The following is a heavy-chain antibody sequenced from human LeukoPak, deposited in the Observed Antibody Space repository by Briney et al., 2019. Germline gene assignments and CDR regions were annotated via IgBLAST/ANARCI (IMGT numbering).Heavy chain of an antibody. CDR1: GGSIISYY. V-gene: IGHV4-4*07. CDR3: ARQARDWFLQY. J-gene: IGHJ1*01. Sequence: SETLSLTCTVSGGSIISYYWSWIRQPAGKGLEWIGRIYTSGITNYNPSLKSRVTISVDTSKNQFSLKLSSVTAADTAVYYCARQARDWFLQYWGQGTLVTVSS. CDR2: IYTSGIT. D-gene: IGHD2-21*01.